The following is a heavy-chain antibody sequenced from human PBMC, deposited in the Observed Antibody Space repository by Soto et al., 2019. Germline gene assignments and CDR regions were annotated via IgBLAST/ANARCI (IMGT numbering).Heavy chain of an antibody. V-gene: IGHV3-21*01. J-gene: IGHJ4*02. CDR3: ARGPSAGYKYGSNWGYHDY. D-gene: IGHD5-18*01. Sequence: GGSLRLSCTASGFTFSSYNMNWVRQAPGKGLEWVSSISSSSNYIYYADSMKGRFTISRDNAKNSLYLQMNSLRAEDTAVYYCARGPSAGYKYGSNWGYHDYWGQGTLGTVSS. CDR1: GFTFSSYN. CDR2: ISSSSNYI.